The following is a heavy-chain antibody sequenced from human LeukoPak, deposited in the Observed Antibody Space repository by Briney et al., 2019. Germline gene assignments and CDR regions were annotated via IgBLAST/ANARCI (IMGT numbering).Heavy chain of an antibody. J-gene: IGHJ3*02. D-gene: IGHD3-10*01. CDR1: GFIFKDFP. CDR3: AKSLFTSAAGSGRASDI. Sequence: GGSLRLSCAVSGFIFKDFPMTWVRQAPGKGLEWLSGISAGGDLTFHADSLKGRFTISRDSYKNTLYLQMDSLRAEDTAVYYCAKSLFTSAAGSGRASDIWGQGTMVTVSS. V-gene: IGHV3-23*01. CDR2: ISAGGDLT.